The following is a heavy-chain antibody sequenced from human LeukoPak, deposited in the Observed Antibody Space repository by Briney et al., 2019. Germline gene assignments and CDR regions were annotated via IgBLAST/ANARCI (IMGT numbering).Heavy chain of an antibody. CDR2: IYFSGGT. J-gene: IGHJ4*02. V-gene: IGHV4-39*07. CDR1: GGSISSSNCY. CDR3: ARGRYGSGSYFFDY. Sequence: PSETLSLTCTVSGGSISSSNCYWGWIRQPPGKGLEWIGSIYFSGGTYYNAFLKSRVTMSVDTSKNQFSLKLTSVTAADTAFYYCARGRYGSGSYFFDYWGQGTLVTVSS. D-gene: IGHD3-10*01.